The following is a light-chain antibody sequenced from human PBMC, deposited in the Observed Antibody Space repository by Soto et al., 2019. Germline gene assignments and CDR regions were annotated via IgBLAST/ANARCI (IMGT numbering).Light chain of an antibody. Sequence: DIQMTPSPSSLSGCVGDGGTITCRASQAISKWLAWYQQKPEKAPKSLIYAASSLQSGVPSRFSGSGSETDFTLTITNLQPEDFATYYCQQYDRFPITFGQGTRLEIK. CDR2: AAS. CDR3: QQYDRFPIT. J-gene: IGKJ5*01. CDR1: QAISKW. V-gene: IGKV1D-16*01.